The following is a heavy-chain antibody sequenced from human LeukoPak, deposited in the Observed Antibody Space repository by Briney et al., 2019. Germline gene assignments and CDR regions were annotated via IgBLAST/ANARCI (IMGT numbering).Heavy chain of an antibody. J-gene: IGHJ4*02. CDR1: GYTLTELS. D-gene: IGHD5-24*01. CDR2: FDPEDGET. CDR3: ARDGVEMATWRVYYFAY. V-gene: IGHV1-24*01. Sequence: ASVKVSCKVSGYTLTELSMHWVRQAPGKGLEWMGGFDPEDGETIYAQKFQGRVTMTEDTSTDTAYMELRSLRSDDTAVYYCARDGVEMATWRVYYFAYWGQGTLVTVS.